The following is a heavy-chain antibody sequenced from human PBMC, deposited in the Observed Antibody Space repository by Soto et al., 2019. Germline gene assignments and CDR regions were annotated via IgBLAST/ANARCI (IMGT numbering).Heavy chain of an antibody. CDR3: AGGGVRGVVTRTRDYYGMDV. D-gene: IGHD3-10*01. CDR1: AYSYTNHW. V-gene: IGHV5-51*01. J-gene: IGHJ6*02. CDR2: IYPGDSDT. Sequence: GASLKISCKGSAYSYTNHWIGWVSQMPGKGLEPMGIIYPGDSDTRYSPSFQGQVTISADKSISTAYLQWSSLKASDTAMYYCAGGGVRGVVTRTRDYYGMDVWAQGTTVNVSS.